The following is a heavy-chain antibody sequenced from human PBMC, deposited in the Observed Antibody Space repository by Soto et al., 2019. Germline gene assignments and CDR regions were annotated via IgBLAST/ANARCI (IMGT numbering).Heavy chain of an antibody. CDR2: ISSSSTI. D-gene: IGHD3-3*01. CDR3: ARESRFLEWLSLNWFDP. CDR1: GFTFSSYA. J-gene: IGHJ5*02. V-gene: IGHV3-48*02. Sequence: PGGSLRLSCAASGFTFSSYAMHWVRQAPGEGQGLRRGLEWVSYISSSSTIYYADSVKGRFTISRDNAKNSLYLQMNSLRDEDTAVYYCARESRFLEWLSLNWFDPWGQGTLVTVSS.